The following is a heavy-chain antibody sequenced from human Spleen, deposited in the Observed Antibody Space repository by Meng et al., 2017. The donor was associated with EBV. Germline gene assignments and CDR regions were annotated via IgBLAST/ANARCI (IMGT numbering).Heavy chain of an antibody. CDR1: GFTFSNYI. V-gene: IGHV3-21*01. J-gene: IGHJ4*02. Sequence: VELGGALFKPGGSLRLSCAASGFTFSNYIMNWVRQAPGKGLEWVSSISSSSIYIYYADSVKGRFTISRDNAKNSLYLQMNSLRAEDTAVYYCARGGGYCSGGSCFGYWGQGTLVTVSS. D-gene: IGHD2-15*01. CDR3: ARGGGYCSGGSCFGY. CDR2: ISSSSIYI.